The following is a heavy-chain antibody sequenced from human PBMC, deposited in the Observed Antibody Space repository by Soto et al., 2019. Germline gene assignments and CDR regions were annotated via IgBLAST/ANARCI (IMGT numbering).Heavy chain of an antibody. CDR1: GFTFSTYA. D-gene: IGHD1-26*01. J-gene: IGHJ4*02. V-gene: IGHV3-23*01. CDR2: ISGSGGNT. Sequence: EVQLLESGGGLVQPGGSLRLSCAASGFTFSTYAMSWVRQAPGKGLEWVSAISGSGGNTYYADSVKGRFTISRDNSKNTLYLQMNSLRAEDTAIFYCAKDFSGSYYGHFFDYWGQGTLVTVSS. CDR3: AKDFSGSYYGHFFDY.